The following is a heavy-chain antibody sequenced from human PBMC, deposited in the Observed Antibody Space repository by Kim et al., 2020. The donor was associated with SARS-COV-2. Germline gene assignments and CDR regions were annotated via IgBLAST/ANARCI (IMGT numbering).Heavy chain of an antibody. D-gene: IGHD3-22*01. CDR3: ARGDYDRRGYYYYYYMDV. V-gene: IGHV3-13*01. J-gene: IGHJ6*03. Sequence: VKGRFTISRENAKNSLYLQMNSLRAGDTAVYYCARGDYDRRGYYYYYYMDVWGKGTTVTVSS.